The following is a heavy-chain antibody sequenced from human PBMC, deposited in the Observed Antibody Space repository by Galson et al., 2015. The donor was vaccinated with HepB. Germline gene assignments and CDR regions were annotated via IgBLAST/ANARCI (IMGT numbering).Heavy chain of an antibody. CDR1: EYIFSSYD. V-gene: IGHV1-69*13. Sequence: SVKVSCKASEYIFSSYDINWVRQAPGQGLEWMGRIIPIFGRANYAQKFQGRVTMTADASTSTDYMELSSLRSEDTAVYYCAISESASFYVFGHYWGKASLVTVAS. J-gene: IGHJ4*02. CDR2: IIPIFGRA. D-gene: IGHD1-26*01. CDR3: AISESASFYVFGHY.